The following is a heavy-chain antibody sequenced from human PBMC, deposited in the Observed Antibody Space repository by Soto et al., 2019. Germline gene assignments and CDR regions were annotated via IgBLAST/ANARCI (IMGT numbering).Heavy chain of an antibody. J-gene: IGHJ2*01. CDR1: GYTFTNYA. CDR2: INAGNGNT. CDR3: ARPSVWYFDL. V-gene: IGHV1-3*01. Sequence: QVQLVQSGAEVKMPGASVKVSCKASGYTFTNYAIHWVRQAPGQRLEWMGWINAGNGNTKYSQKFQGRVTITRDTSASTAYMELNSLRSEDTAVYYCARPSVWYFDLWGRGTVVTVAS.